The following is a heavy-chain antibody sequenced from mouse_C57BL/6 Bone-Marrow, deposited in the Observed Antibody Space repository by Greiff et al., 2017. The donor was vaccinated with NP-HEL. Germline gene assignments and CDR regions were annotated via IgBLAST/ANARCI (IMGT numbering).Heavy chain of an antibody. CDR2: IYPRSGNT. CDR1: GFTFTSYG. J-gene: IGHJ2*01. D-gene: IGHD1-1*01. CDR3: ATGSSPYYFDY. V-gene: IGHV1-81*01. Sequence: VQLQQSGAELARPGASVKLSCTASGFTFTSYGISWVKQRTGQGLEWIGEIYPRSGNTYYNEKFKGKATLTADKSSNTAYMELRSLTSEDSAVYFCATGSSPYYFDYWGQGTTLTVSS.